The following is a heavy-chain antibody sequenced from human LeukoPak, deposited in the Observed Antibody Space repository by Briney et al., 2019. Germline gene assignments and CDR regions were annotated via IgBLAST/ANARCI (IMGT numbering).Heavy chain of an antibody. CDR1: DYIFSGHF. V-gene: IGHV1-2*06. D-gene: IGHD6-13*01. J-gene: IGHJ5*02. Sequence: VASVKVSCKASDYIFSGHFIHWVRQAPGQGLERIGRIDPNSGGTSFAPKFQGRVTMTRDTSISTAYMEVTRLTSDDTAVHYCARQPPMSAADNWLDPWGQGTLVTVSS. CDR3: ARQPPMSAADNWLDP. CDR2: IDPNSGGT.